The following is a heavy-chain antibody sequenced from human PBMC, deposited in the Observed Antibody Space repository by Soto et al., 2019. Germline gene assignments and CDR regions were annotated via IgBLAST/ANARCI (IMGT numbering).Heavy chain of an antibody. CDR3: VRMASSGTLSWFDY. J-gene: IGHJ5*01. CDR1: ESTFTNCD. CDR2: MNPNGGNT. D-gene: IGHD1-1*01. V-gene: IGHV1-8*01. Sequence: ASVKVSCKASESTFTNCDISWVRQATGQGLEWMGWMNPNGGNTGYALKFQGRVSMTRNTSIYTVYLELSSLASDDTAVYYCVRMASSGTLSWFDYWGQGTLVTVSS.